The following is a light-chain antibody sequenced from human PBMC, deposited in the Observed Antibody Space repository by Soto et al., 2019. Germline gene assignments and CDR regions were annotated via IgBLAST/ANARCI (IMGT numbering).Light chain of an antibody. V-gene: IGLV1-44*01. CDR1: SSNIGSNT. CDR2: SNN. CDR3: AAWDDSLNGFYV. J-gene: IGLJ1*01. Sequence: QSALTQPPSASGTPGQRVTISCSGSSSNIGSNTVNWYQQLPGTAPKLLTYSNNQRPSGVPDRFSGSKSGTSASLAISGLQSEDEADYYCAAWDDSLNGFYVFGTGTKVTVL.